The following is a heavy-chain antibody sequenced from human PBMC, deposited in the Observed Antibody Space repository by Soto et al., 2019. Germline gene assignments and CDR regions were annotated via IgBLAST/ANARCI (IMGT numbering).Heavy chain of an antibody. J-gene: IGHJ4*02. CDR2: IYYSGST. Sequence: PSETLSLTCSISGDSMNHNYWTWIRQPPGKGLEWIGYIYYSGSTNYSPSLKSRVTISVDTSKNQFSLKLTSVTAADTAVYYCARDKITGLFDYWGQGTLVTVSS. V-gene: IGHV4-59*12. CDR3: ARDKITGLFDY. D-gene: IGHD2-8*02. CDR1: GDSMNHNY.